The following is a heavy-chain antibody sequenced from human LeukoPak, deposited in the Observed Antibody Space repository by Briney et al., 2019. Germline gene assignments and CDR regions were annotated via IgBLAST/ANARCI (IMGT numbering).Heavy chain of an antibody. CDR2: IYYSGRT. V-gene: IGHV4-59*01. D-gene: IGHD3-16*01. Sequence: SETLSLTCTVSGGSISSYYWSWIRQPAGKGLEWIGFIYYSGRTNYNPSLKSRVTISVDASKNQFSLKLSSVTAADTAVYYCARAGGLGYYYYYYMDVWGKGTTVTVSS. J-gene: IGHJ6*03. CDR1: GGSISSYY. CDR3: ARAGGLGYYYYYYMDV.